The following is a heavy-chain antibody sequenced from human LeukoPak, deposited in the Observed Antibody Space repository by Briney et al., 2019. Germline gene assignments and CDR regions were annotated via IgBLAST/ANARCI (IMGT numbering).Heavy chain of an antibody. CDR3: ATTGYSNRNY. V-gene: IGHV3-23*01. CDR1: GFTFNYYG. J-gene: IGHJ4*02. CDR2: INNSGGST. Sequence: PGGTLRLSCAASGFTFNYYGMSWVRQAPGKGLEWVSSINNSGGSTYYADSVKGRFTISRDNSRNTLYLQMNSLRAEDTAVYYCATTGYSNRNYWGQGTLVTVSS. D-gene: IGHD6-13*01.